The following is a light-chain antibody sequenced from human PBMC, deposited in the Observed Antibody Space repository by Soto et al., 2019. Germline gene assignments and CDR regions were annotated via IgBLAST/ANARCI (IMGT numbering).Light chain of an antibody. CDR3: LLSYSNGRLV. V-gene: IGLV7-46*01. CDR2: DTS. J-gene: IGLJ2*01. CDR1: TGAVTTGHY. Sequence: QAVVTQEASLTASPGGTVTLTCGSSTGAVTTGHYPYWFQQKPGQAPRTLIYDTSNKHSWTPARFSGSLLGGKAALTLSGAQPEDEAEYHCLLSYSNGRLVFGGGTKLTVL.